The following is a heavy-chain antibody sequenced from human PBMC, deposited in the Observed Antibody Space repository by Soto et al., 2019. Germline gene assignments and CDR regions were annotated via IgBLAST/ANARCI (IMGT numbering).Heavy chain of an antibody. CDR1: GGSISSSSYY. V-gene: IGHV4-39*01. D-gene: IGHD2-15*01. J-gene: IGHJ5*02. CDR2: IYYSGST. Sequence: SETLSLTCTVSGGSISSSSYYWGWIRKTPGKGLEWIGSIYYSGSTYYNPSLKSRVTISVDTSKNQFSLKLSSVTAADTAVYYCARHGQYCSGGSCYSGLYNWFDPWGQGTLVTVSS. CDR3: ARHGQYCSGGSCYSGLYNWFDP.